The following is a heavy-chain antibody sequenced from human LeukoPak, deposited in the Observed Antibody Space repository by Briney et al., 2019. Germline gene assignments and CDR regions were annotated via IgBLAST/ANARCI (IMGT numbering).Heavy chain of an antibody. CDR1: GFTFSKAW. CDR2: IESKADGGKI. V-gene: IGHV3-15*04. J-gene: IGHJ5*02. D-gene: IGHD6-13*01. CDR3: ATWEYTSTWYGP. Sequence: GGSLRLSCAASGFTFSKAWMSWVRQAPGKGLEWVGRIESKADGGKIDYAAPVKGRFTISRDDSRNTLYLQMNSLKIEDTGVYYCATWEYTSTWYGPWGQGALVTVSS.